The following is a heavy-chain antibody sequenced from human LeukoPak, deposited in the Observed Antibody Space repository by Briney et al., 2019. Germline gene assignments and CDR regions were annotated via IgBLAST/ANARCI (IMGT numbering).Heavy chain of an antibody. CDR3: ARGVVAATFYYYMDV. CDR1: GYTFTGYY. J-gene: IGHJ6*03. D-gene: IGHD2-15*01. Sequence: GSVKVSCKPSGYTFTGYYIQWVRRAPRQGLEWMGWINPNSGGTNYAQKFQGRVTMTRDTSISTAYMELSSLRSDDTAVYYCARGVVAATFYYYMDVWGKGTTVTVSS. V-gene: IGHV1-2*02. CDR2: INPNSGGT.